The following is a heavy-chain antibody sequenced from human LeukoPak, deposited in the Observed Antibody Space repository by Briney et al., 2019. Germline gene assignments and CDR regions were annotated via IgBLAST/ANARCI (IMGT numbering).Heavy chain of an antibody. CDR3: ARGQDSSGYYFWFDP. CDR1: GYTFTGYY. Sequence: ASVKVSCKASGYTFTGYYMHWVRQAPGQGLEWMGWINPNSGGTNYAQKFQGRVTMTRDTSISTAYMELSRLRSDDTAVYYCARGQDSSGYYFWFDPWGQGTLVTVSS. CDR2: INPNSGGT. V-gene: IGHV1-2*02. D-gene: IGHD3-22*01. J-gene: IGHJ5*02.